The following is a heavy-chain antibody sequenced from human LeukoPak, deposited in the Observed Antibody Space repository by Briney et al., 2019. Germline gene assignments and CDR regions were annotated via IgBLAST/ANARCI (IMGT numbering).Heavy chain of an antibody. CDR2: ISYDGSNK. D-gene: IGHD6-19*01. Sequence: GGSLRLSCAASGFTFSRYGTHWVRQAPGKGLEWVAVISYDGSNKYYADSVKGRFTISRDNSKNTLYLQMNSLRPEDTAVYYCAKPSSRGPYYYYGMDVWGQGTTVTVSS. J-gene: IGHJ6*02. CDR3: AKPSSRGPYYYYGMDV. V-gene: IGHV3-30*18. CDR1: GFTFSRYG.